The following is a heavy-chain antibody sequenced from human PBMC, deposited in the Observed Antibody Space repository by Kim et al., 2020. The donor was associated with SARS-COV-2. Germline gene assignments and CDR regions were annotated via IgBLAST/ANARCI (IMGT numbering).Heavy chain of an antibody. CDR3: ASYCSSTSCYRVGAFDI. CDR1: GGSVSSGSYY. J-gene: IGHJ3*02. V-gene: IGHV4-61*01. CDR2: IYYSGST. D-gene: IGHD2-2*01. Sequence: SETLSLTCTVSGGSVSSGSYYWSWIRQPPGKGLEWIGYIYYSGSTNYNPSLKSRVTISVDTSKNQFSLKLSSVTAADTAVYYCASYCSSTSCYRVGAFDIWGQGTMVTVSS.